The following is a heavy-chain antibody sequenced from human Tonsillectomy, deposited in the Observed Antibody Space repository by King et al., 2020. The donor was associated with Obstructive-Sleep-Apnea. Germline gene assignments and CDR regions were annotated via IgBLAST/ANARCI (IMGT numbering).Heavy chain of an antibody. CDR2: INHSGST. V-gene: IGHV4-34*01. Sequence: VQLQQWGAGLLKPSETLSLTCAVFGGSFSDYYWSWIRQPPGKGLEWIGEINHSGSTIYNPSLKSRLTILVDTSKNHFSLKLNSVTAADTAVYYCARGSGAASVNWFDPWGQGTLVAVSS. J-gene: IGHJ5*02. CDR3: ARGSGAASVNWFDP. D-gene: IGHD6-25*01. CDR1: GGSFSDYY.